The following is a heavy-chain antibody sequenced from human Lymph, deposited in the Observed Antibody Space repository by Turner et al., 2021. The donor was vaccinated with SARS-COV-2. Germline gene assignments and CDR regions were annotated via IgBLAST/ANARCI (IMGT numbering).Heavy chain of an antibody. Sequence: EVQLLESGGGLVQPGGSLRLSCAASGFTFNNNAMSWVRQAPGKGLEWVSTSSGSGGSTYYADSVKGRFTISRDNSKNTLYLQMKSLRAEDTAVYYCANLYPTVSWEFPYAMDVWGQGTTVTVSS. J-gene: IGHJ6*02. CDR2: SSGSGGST. CDR1: GFTFNNNA. V-gene: IGHV3-23*01. CDR3: ANLYPTVSWEFPYAMDV. D-gene: IGHD3-16*01.